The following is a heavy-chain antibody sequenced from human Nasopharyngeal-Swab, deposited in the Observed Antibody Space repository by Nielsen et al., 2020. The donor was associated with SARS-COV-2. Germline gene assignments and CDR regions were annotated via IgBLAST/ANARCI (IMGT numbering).Heavy chain of an antibody. J-gene: IGHJ4*02. CDR2: ISAYNGNT. D-gene: IGHD3-22*01. CDR1: GYTFTSYG. CDR3: ARVGRYYYDSSGYQREVGFDY. Sequence: SVKVSCKASGYTFTSYGISWVRQASGQGLEWMGWISAYNGNTNYAQKLQGRVTMTTDTSTSSGYLELRSLRSDVTAVYYCARVGRYYYDSSGYQREVGFDYWGQGTLVTVSS. V-gene: IGHV1-18*01.